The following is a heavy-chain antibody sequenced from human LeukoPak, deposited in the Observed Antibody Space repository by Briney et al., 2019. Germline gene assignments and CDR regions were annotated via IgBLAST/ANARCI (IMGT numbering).Heavy chain of an antibody. V-gene: IGHV3-74*01. J-gene: IGHJ2*01. CDR3: VRAGHQDYYYFDL. CDR1: GFAFSKYW. Sequence: GGSLRLSCAASGFAFSKYWIHWVRQRPGEGLMWISRINNDGSATVYADSVRGRFTISRDNDENTVYLQMSSLRSEDTAVYYCVRAGHQDYYYFDLWGRGTLVSVSS. CDR2: INNDGSAT.